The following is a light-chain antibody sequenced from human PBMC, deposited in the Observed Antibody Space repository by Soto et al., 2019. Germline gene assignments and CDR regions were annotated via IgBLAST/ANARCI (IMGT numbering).Light chain of an antibody. CDR3: QQSYSVPFT. Sequence: DIQMTQSPSSLSASVGDRVTITCRASQSIRTSLSWYQRKPGQAPNLLIYAASTLQSGVPSRFSGSGSETDFTLNINSLQPEDFAMFYCQQSYSVPFTFGQGTKLEIK. CDR1: QSIRTS. J-gene: IGKJ2*01. CDR2: AAS. V-gene: IGKV1-39*01.